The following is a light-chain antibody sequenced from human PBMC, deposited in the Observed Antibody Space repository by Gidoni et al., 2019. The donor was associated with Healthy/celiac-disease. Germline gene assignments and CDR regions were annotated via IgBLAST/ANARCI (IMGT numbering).Light chain of an antibody. CDR2: DAS. CDR1: QDISNY. CDR3: QQYDNLPRT. V-gene: IGKV1-33*01. J-gene: IGKJ2*01. Sequence: DIQMTQSPSSLPASVGDRVTITCQASQDISNYLNWYQQKPGKAPKLLIYDASNLETGVPSRFSGSGSGTDFTFTISSLQAEDIATYYCQQYDNLPRTFGQGTKLEIK.